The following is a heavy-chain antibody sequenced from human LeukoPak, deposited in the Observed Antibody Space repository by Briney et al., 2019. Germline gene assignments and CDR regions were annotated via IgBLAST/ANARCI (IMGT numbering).Heavy chain of an antibody. CDR1: GFTFSSHW. J-gene: IGHJ6*02. V-gene: IGHV3-7*05. D-gene: IGHD4-17*01. CDR2: IKQGGSEK. CDR3: ARDRRYGDYPTSKYYYYGMDV. Sequence: SGGSLRLSCAASGFTFSSHWMSWVRQAPGKGREWVTSIKQGGSEKYYVDSVKGRFTISRDNAKNSLHLQMNSLRVEDTAVYYCARDRRYGDYPTSKYYYYGMDVWGQGTTVTVSS.